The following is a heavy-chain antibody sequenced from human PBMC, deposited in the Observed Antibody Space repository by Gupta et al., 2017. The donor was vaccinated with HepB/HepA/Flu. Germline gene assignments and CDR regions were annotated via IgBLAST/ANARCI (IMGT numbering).Heavy chain of an antibody. CDR1: GVTFSRGH. D-gene: IGHD2-21*01. CDR3: AKDGGESKSIDY. J-gene: IGHJ4*02. CDR2: VHPTCSYT. Sequence: EVRLLASGGGLVQPGGSLRLSCAAPGVTFSRGHMTWVRQAPGKGLAWVASVHPTCSYTYYADSVKGRFTISRDNSESTLRLQMDSLTSDDTAIYYCAKDGGESKSIDYWGQGTLVIGAS. V-gene: IGHV3-23*01.